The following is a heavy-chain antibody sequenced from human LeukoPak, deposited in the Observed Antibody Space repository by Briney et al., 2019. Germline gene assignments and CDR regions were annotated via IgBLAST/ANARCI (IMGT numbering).Heavy chain of an antibody. J-gene: IGHJ4*02. Sequence: GRSLRLSCAASGFTFSSYAMSWVRQAPGKGQEWVSAISGSGGSTYYADSVKGRFTISRDNSKNTLYLQMNSLRAEDTAVYYCAKQRFDDILTGLRYWGQGTLVTVSS. CDR1: GFTFSSYA. V-gene: IGHV3-23*01. CDR2: ISGSGGST. CDR3: AKQRFDDILTGLRY. D-gene: IGHD3-9*01.